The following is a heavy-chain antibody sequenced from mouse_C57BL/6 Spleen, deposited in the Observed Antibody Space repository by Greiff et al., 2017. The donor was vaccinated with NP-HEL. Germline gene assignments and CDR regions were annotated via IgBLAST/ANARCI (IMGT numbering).Heavy chain of an antibody. CDR1: GYAFSSSW. J-gene: IGHJ4*01. CDR2: IYPGDGDT. CDR3: ARGGDYGSSSYAMDY. Sequence: QVQLQQSGPELVKPGASVKISCKASGYAFSSSWMNWVKQRPGKGLEWIGRIYPGDGDTNYNGKLKGKATLTADKSYSTAYMQLSSLTSEDSAVYCCARGGDYGSSSYAMDYWGQGTSVTVSS. V-gene: IGHV1-82*01. D-gene: IGHD1-1*01.